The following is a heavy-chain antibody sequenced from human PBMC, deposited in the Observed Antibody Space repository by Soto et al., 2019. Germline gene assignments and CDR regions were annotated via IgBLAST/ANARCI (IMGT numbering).Heavy chain of an antibody. Sequence: GESLKISCKGSGYSLLNYWISGVRQMPGKGLEWMGRIDPSDSYTNYSPSFQGHVTISADKSISAAYLQWSSLKASDTAIYYCTKHHGLPDTMXVRGQGTSVTV. V-gene: IGHV5-10-1*01. CDR3: TKHHGLPDTMXV. J-gene: IGHJ6*02. CDR1: GYSLLNYW. CDR2: IDPSDSYT. D-gene: IGHD3-22*01.